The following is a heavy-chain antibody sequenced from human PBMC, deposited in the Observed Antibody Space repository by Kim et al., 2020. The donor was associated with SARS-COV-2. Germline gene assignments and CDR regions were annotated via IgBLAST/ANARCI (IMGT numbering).Heavy chain of an antibody. CDR2: IHTDGITT. J-gene: IGHJ4*02. Sequence: GGSLRLSCAASGFTFSTYWMHWVRQAPGKGLLWVSRIHTDGITTAYADYVKGRFTISRDSTKNTLYLQMNTLRVEDSAVYYCARERNGGKDYWGQGTLVT. D-gene: IGHD2-15*01. CDR3: ARERNGGKDY. CDR1: GFTFSTYW. V-gene: IGHV3-74*01.